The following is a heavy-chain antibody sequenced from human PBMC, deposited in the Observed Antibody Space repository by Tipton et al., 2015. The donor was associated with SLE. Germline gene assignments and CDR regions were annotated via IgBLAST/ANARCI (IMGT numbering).Heavy chain of an antibody. CDR1: GGSISSSGYH. D-gene: IGHD2-2*02. Sequence: TLSLTCTVSGGSISSSGYHWSWIRQHPGKGLEWIGYIYYSGNTYYNPSLKSRVTMSVDTSKNQFSLNLNSVTAADTAVYYCARAATAISPFDYWGQGTLVTVSS. CDR2: IYYSGNT. V-gene: IGHV4-31*03. J-gene: IGHJ4*02. CDR3: ARAATAISPFDY.